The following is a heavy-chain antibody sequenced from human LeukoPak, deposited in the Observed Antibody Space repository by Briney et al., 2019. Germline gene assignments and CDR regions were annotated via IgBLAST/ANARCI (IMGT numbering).Heavy chain of an antibody. D-gene: IGHD3-16*01. CDR1: GDSVSSNSAA. CDR2: TYYRSKWSK. CDR3: ARGDQAFDI. Sequence: SQTLSLTCAISGDSVSSNSAAWTWVRQSPSRGLEWLGRTYYRSKWSKNYAVSVKSRITINPDTSKNQLSLQLNSVTPEDTAVYYCARGDQAFDIWGQGTMVTVSS. J-gene: IGHJ3*02. V-gene: IGHV6-1*01.